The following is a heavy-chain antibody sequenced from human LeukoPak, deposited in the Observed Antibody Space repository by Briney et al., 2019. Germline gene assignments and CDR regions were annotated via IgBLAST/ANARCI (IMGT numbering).Heavy chain of an antibody. Sequence: GGSLGLSCAASGFTFSSHGMHWVRQAPGKGLEGVEVIWYDGSNKDYADSVKGRITISRDNSKNTLYLQMNSLRAEDTAVYYCARDEEYSGSYGGSYFDYWGQGTLVTVSS. D-gene: IGHD1-26*01. CDR3: ARDEEYSGSYGGSYFDY. CDR1: GFTFSSHG. V-gene: IGHV3-33*01. J-gene: IGHJ4*02. CDR2: IWYDGSNK.